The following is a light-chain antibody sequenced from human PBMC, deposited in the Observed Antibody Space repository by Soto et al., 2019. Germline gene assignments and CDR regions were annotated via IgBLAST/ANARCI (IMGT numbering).Light chain of an antibody. CDR1: SSDVGGYNY. J-gene: IGLJ2*01. Sequence: QSALSQPASVSGSPGQSLTISCTGSSSDVGGYNYISWYQQHPGKAPKLMIFEVINRPSGVSDRFSGSKSGNTASLTISGLQAEDEAAYYCASYSSTSTLVAFGGGTKVTVL. CDR3: ASYSSTSTLVA. V-gene: IGLV2-14*01. CDR2: EVI.